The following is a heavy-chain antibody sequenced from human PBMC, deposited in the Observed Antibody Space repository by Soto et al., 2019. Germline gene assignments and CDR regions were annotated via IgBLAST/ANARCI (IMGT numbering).Heavy chain of an antibody. CDR2: ISYDGSNK. CDR3: ARNFGVVTPICLGY. Sequence: QVQLVESGGGVVQPGRSLRLSCAASGFTFSSYAMHWVRQAPGKGLEWVAVISYDGSNKYYADSVKGRFTISRDNSKNTLYLQMNSLRAEDTAVYYCARNFGVVTPICLGYWGQGTLVTVSS. V-gene: IGHV3-30-3*01. CDR1: GFTFSSYA. J-gene: IGHJ4*02. D-gene: IGHD3-3*01.